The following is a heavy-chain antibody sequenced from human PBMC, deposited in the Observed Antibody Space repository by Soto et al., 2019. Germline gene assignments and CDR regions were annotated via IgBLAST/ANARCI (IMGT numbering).Heavy chain of an antibody. J-gene: IGHJ3*02. CDR2: IIPILGIA. D-gene: IGHD3-22*01. Sequence: ASVKVSCKASGGTFSSYTISWVRQAPGQGLEWMGRIIPILGIANYAQKFQGRVTITADKSTSTAYMELSSLRSEDTAVYYCARDLHYYDSSGYYLSAFDIWGQGTMVTVSS. CDR3: ARDLHYYDSSGYYLSAFDI. CDR1: GGTFSSYT. V-gene: IGHV1-69*04.